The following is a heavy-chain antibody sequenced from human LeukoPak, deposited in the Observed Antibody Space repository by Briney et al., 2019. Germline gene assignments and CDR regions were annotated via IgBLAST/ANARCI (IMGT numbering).Heavy chain of an antibody. V-gene: IGHV1-2*02. CDR1: GYTFTGYY. D-gene: IGHD6-13*01. Sequence: GASVKVSCKASGYTFTGYYMHWVRQAPGQGLEWMGWINPNSGGTNYAQKFQGRVTMTRDTSISTAYMELSRLRSDDTAVYYCARVYKWSGIAAANGFDPWGQGTLVTVSS. CDR3: ARVYKWSGIAAANGFDP. J-gene: IGHJ5*02. CDR2: INPNSGGT.